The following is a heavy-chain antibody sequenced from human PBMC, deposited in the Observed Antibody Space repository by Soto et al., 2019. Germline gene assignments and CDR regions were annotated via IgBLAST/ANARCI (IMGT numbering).Heavy chain of an antibody. CDR2: ISAYNGNT. D-gene: IGHD3-16*02. CDR1: GYTFTSYG. V-gene: IGHV1-18*01. CDR3: ARESFTFGGVIVIPADY. J-gene: IGHJ4*02. Sequence: QVQLVQSGAEVKKPGASVKVSCKASGYTFTSYGISWVRQAPGQGLEWMGWISAYNGNTNYAQKLQGRVTMTTDTSTSTAYMELRSLRSDDTVVYYCARESFTFGGVIVIPADYWGQGTLVIVSS.